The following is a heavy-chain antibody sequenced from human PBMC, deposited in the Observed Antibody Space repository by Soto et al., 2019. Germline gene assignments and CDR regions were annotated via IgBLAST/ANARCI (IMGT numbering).Heavy chain of an antibody. V-gene: IGHV4-4*02. CDR3: ARESYNESNVGYFDL. D-gene: IGHD1-1*01. CDR2: MYYTGIT. J-gene: IGHJ2*01. CDR1: RGSISSSNW. Sequence: QVQLQESGPGLVKPSGTLYLTCAVSRGSISSSNWWSWVRQSPGKGLEWLGAMYYTGITNYRPSLKRRITMTVDKSKNRFSLKLSSVTAADTAVYYGARESYNESNVGYFDLWGRGTLVSVSS.